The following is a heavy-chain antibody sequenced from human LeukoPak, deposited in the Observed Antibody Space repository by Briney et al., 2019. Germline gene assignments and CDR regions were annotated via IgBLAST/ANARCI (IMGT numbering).Heavy chain of an antibody. Sequence: RTGGSLRLSCAASGFTFSSYAMLWVRQAPGKGLEWVAVISYDGNNEYYADSVKGRFTISRDNSKNTLYLQMNSLRAEDTAVYYCARVTYDILTGSPTYYFDYWGQGTLVTVSS. CDR3: ARVTYDILTGSPTYYFDY. J-gene: IGHJ4*02. CDR1: GFTFSSYA. V-gene: IGHV3-30-3*01. CDR2: ISYDGNNE. D-gene: IGHD3-9*01.